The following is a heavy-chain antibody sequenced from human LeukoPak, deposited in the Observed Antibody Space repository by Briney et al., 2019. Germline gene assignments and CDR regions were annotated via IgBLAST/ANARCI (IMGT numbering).Heavy chain of an antibody. V-gene: IGHV3-53*01. J-gene: IGHJ4*02. CDR2: IYGGGST. Sequence: GGSLRLSCAASGFTVSSNYMSWVRQAPGKGLEWVSVIYGGGSTYYADSVKGRFTISRDNSKNTLYLQMNSLRAEDTAVYYCARDFAGHGGWYEDYWGQGTLVTVSS. D-gene: IGHD6-19*01. CDR3: ARDFAGHGGWYEDY. CDR1: GFTVSSNY.